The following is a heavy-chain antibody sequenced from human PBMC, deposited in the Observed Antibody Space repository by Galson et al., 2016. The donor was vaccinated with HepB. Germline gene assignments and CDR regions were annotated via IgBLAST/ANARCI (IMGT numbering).Heavy chain of an antibody. CDR2: ISGDGGST. J-gene: IGHJ4*02. Sequence: SLRLSCAATGFTFGRYAMSWVRQAPGKGPEWVSAISGDGGSTSYAGSVQGRFTRSRDRSTNTMYLQMNSLRTDDTAVYYCARFTQEWLDRVYYFDYWGQGTLVTVSS. V-gene: IGHV3-23*01. CDR3: ARFTQEWLDRVYYFDY. CDR1: GFTFGRYA. D-gene: IGHD6-19*01.